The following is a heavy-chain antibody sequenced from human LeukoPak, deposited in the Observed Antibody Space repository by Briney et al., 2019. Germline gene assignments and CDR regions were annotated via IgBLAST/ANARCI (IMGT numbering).Heavy chain of an antibody. V-gene: IGHV4-59*01. D-gene: IGHD5-24*01. CDR2: IYYSGST. CDR3: ARVEDGKQPKGKGAFDI. J-gene: IGHJ3*02. CDR1: GGSISSYY. Sequence: SETLPLTCTVSGGSISSYYWSWIRQPPGKGLEWIGYIYYSGSTNYNPSLKSRVTISVDTSKNQFSLKLSSVTAADTAVYYCARVEDGKQPKGKGAFDIWGQGTMVTVSS.